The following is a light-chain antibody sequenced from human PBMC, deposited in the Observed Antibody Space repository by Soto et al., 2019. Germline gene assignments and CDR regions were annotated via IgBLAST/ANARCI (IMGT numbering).Light chain of an antibody. Sequence: QAVVTQPPSASGTPGQRVTISCSGSSSNIGSNYVYWYQHLLGTAPKLLIYRNNQRPSGVPDRFSGSKSGTSASLAISGLQSEDEADYYCATWDDSLSGWLFGGGTQLTVL. CDR1: SSNIGSNY. CDR2: RNN. CDR3: ATWDDSLSGWL. V-gene: IGLV1-47*01. J-gene: IGLJ3*02.